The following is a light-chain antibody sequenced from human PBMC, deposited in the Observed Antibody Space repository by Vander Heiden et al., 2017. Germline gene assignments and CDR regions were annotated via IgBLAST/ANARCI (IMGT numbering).Light chain of an antibody. V-gene: IGKV1-33*01. CDR1: QDISNY. Sequence: DIQMTKSPSSLSASVGDRVTITCQASQDISNYLNWYQQKPGKAPKLLIYDASNLETGVPSRFSGSGSGTDFTFTISSLQPEDIATYYCQQYDNLPYTFGQGTKVDIK. CDR2: DAS. J-gene: IGKJ2*01. CDR3: QQYDNLPYT.